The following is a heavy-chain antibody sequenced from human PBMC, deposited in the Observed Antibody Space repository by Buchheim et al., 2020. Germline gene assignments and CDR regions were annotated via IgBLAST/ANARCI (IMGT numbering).Heavy chain of an antibody. CDR3: ARERSSSSGYYGMDV. CDR1: GGSISSGSYY. V-gene: IGHV4-61*02. CDR2: IYTSGST. Sequence: QVQLQESGPGLVKPSQTLSLTCTVSGGSISSGSYYWSWLRQPAGKGLEWIGRIYTSGSTNYNPSLKSRVTISVDTSKNQFSLKLSSVTAADTAVYNCARERSSSSGYYGMDVWGQGTT. J-gene: IGHJ6*02. D-gene: IGHD6-6*01.